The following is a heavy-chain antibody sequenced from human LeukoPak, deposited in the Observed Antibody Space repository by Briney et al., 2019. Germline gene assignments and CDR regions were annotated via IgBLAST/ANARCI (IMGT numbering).Heavy chain of an antibody. Sequence: PGGSLRLSCAASGFTFSSYAMTWVRQAPGKGLEWVSGISGSGDSTYYADSVKGRFTISRDSSKNTLYLQMDRLRAEDTAVYYCARNIHDYVLTHYYYYMDVWGKGTTVTVSS. CDR2: ISGSGDST. V-gene: IGHV3-23*01. CDR3: ARNIHDYVLTHYYYYMDV. D-gene: IGHD4-17*01. CDR1: GFTFSSYA. J-gene: IGHJ6*03.